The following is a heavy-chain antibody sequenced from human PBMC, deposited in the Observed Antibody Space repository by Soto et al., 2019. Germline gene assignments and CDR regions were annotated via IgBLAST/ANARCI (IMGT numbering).Heavy chain of an antibody. V-gene: IGHV3-30*18. D-gene: IGHD4-17*01. CDR1: GFTLSSYG. Sequence: SWGAPRLPCCAPGFTLSSYGVDRVPQAPGKGLEWAAVLSYDGSNKYHADSVKGRFTISRDNSKNTLYLQMNSLRAEDTAVYYCAKDNYGDYVDYWGQGTLVTAPQ. CDR2: LSYDGSNK. CDR3: AKDNYGDYVDY. J-gene: IGHJ4*02.